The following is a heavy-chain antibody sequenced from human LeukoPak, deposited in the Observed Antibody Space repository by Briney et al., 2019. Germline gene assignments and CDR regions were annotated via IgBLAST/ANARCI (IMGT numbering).Heavy chain of an antibody. D-gene: IGHD7-27*01. Sequence: ASVKVSCKASGYSFTGYYIHWVRQAPGQGLEWMGRINPKTGDTNYAQKFQGRVTMTRDTSISTAYMELSSLTFEDTAVYYCARGPPNWGMVGYWGQGTLVTVSS. CDR2: INPKTGDT. V-gene: IGHV1-2*06. CDR1: GYSFTGYY. J-gene: IGHJ4*02. CDR3: ARGPPNWGMVGY.